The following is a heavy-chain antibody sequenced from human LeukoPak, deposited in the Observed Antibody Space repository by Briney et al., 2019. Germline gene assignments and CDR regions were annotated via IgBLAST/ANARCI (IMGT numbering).Heavy chain of an antibody. D-gene: IGHD6-13*01. Sequence: LRLSCAASGFTFSSYWMHWIRQPPGKALEWLARIDWDGDKYYNTSLKTRLTISKDTSKNQVVLTMTNMDPVDTATYYCARMQRTAPGSGYYYYTTDVWGQGTTVTVSS. CDR1: GFTFSSYW. J-gene: IGHJ6*02. V-gene: IGHV2-70*11. CDR2: IDWDGDK. CDR3: ARMQRTAPGSGYYYYTTDV.